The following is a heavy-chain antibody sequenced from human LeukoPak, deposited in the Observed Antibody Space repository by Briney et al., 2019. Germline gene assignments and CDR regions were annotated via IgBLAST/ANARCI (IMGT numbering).Heavy chain of an antibody. J-gene: IGHJ4*02. CDR2: ITGSGSST. V-gene: IGHV3-23*01. D-gene: IGHD3-16*01. CDR1: GFNINDYH. Sequence: GGSLRLSCAASGFNINDYHMCWVRQAPGKGLEWVSGITGSGSSTYYADSVKGRFTIFRDNSKNILYLQMNSLRAEDTAVYFCAKDLPDRFRKFDYWGQGTLVIVSS. CDR3: AKDLPDRFRKFDY.